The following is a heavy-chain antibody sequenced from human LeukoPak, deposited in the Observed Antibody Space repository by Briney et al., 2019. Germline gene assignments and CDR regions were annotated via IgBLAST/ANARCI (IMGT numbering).Heavy chain of an antibody. CDR1: GFTFSDYY. CDR2: ISSSGSTI. J-gene: IGHJ6*03. D-gene: IGHD6-6*01. CDR3: ARDSTRCNSSWWVYFFMDV. V-gene: IGHV3-11*01. Sequence: GGSLRLSCAASGFTFSDYYMSWIRQAPGKGLEWVSYISSSGSTIYYADSVKGRFTISRDNAKNSLYLQMNSLRAEDTAVYYCARDSTRCNSSWWVYFFMDVWGKGTGVTVSS.